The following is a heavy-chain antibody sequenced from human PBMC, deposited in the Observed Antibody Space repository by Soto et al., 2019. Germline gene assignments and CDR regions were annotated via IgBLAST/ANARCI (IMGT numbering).Heavy chain of an antibody. CDR1: GYTFGHFY. V-gene: IGHV1-18*01. CDR3: ARDEGGYDILTGYYKAHHFDQ. J-gene: IGHJ4*02. D-gene: IGHD3-9*01. Sequence: QVQLVQSGAEVKRPGDSVKVSCQASGYTFGHFYITWVRQAPGQGLEWMGAISPHNRNTNYAEKFRGRVTMTTDTSTTTAYLEVRSLRSDDPAVYYCARDEGGYDILTGYYKAHHFDQWGQGALVTVSS. CDR2: ISPHNRNT.